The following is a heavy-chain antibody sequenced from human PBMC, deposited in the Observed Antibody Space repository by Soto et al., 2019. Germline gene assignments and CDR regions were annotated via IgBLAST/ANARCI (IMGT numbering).Heavy chain of an antibody. Sequence: AAVTVSCKASVYTFTSYSMHWVRQAPGQGLEWMGFINPNRGNTSYAQKFQGRVKMTRDTSRSTVYMEVRSLRSEDTAVYYCARLPPFMTTAVTSGLWTYSGMDVWGQGTTVTVSS. V-gene: IGHV1-46*01. J-gene: IGHJ6*02. CDR2: INPNRGNT. CDR3: ARLPPFMTTAVTSGLWTYSGMDV. D-gene: IGHD4-17*01. CDR1: VYTFTSYS.